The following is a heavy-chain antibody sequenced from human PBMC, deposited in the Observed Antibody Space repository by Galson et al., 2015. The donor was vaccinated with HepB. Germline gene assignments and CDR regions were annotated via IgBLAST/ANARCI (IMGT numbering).Heavy chain of an antibody. CDR1: GFTFSSYS. V-gene: IGHV3-21*01. J-gene: IGHJ4*02. CDR2: ISSSSSYI. D-gene: IGHD4-17*01. Sequence: SLRLSCAASGFTFSSYSMNWVRQAPGMGLEWVSSISSSSSYIYYADSVKGRFTISRDNAKNSLYLQMNSLRAEDTAVYYCARGYGGLQGAYWGQGTLVTVSS. CDR3: ARGYGGLQGAY.